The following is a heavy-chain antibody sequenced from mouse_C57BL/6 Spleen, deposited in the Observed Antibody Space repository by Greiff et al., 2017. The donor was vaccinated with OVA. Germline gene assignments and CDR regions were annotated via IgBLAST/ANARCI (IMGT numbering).Heavy chain of an antibody. CDR3: ARTYSNPYAMDY. D-gene: IGHD2-5*01. V-gene: IGHV1-19*01. Sequence: VQLQQSGPVLVKPGASVKMSCKASGYTFTDYYMNWVKQSHGKSLEWIGVINPFNGGTSYNQKFKGKATLTVDKSSSTAYMALTSLTSVDSAVYYCARTYSNPYAMDYWGQGTSVTVSS. J-gene: IGHJ4*01. CDR1: GYTFTDYY. CDR2: INPFNGGT.